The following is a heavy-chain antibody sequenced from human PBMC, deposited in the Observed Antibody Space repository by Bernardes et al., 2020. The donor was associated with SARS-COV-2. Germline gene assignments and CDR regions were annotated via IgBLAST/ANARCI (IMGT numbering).Heavy chain of an antibody. CDR2: IKQDGSEK. CDR1: EFTFSSYW. J-gene: IGHJ4*02. V-gene: IGHV3-7*01. Sequence: GGSLRLSCAASEFTFSSYWMSWVRQAPGKGLEWVANIKQDGSEKYYVDSVKGRFTISRDNAKNSLYLQMNSLRAEDTAVYYCARGIQTYYDFWSGFGGLRYFDYWGQGTLVTVSS. D-gene: IGHD3-3*01. CDR3: ARGIQTYYDFWSGFGGLRYFDY.